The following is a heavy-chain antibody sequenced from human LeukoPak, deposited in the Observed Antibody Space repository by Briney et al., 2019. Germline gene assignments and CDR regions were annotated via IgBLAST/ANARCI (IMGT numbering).Heavy chain of an antibody. CDR1: GGSFSGYY. D-gene: IGHD6-13*01. CDR3: ARTIEEEGSSWHKDY. CDR2: INHSGST. Sequence: NPSETLSLTCAVYGGSFSGYYWSWIRQPPGKGLEWIGEINHSGSTNYNPSLKSRVTISVDTSKNQFSLKLSSVTAADTAVYYCARTIEEEGSSWHKDYWGQGTLVTVSS. J-gene: IGHJ4*02. V-gene: IGHV4-34*01.